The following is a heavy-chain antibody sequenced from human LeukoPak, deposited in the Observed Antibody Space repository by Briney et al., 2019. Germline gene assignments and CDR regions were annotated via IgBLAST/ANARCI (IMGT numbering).Heavy chain of an antibody. Sequence: PGGSLRLSCAASGFTVSSNYMSWVRQAPGKGLEWVSVIYSGGSTYYADSVKGRFTISRDNSKNTLYLQMNSLRAEDTAVYYCAKALYYYGSGYDYWGQGTLVTVSS. V-gene: IGHV3-53*01. CDR2: IYSGGST. CDR1: GFTVSSNY. J-gene: IGHJ4*02. D-gene: IGHD3-10*01. CDR3: AKALYYYGSGYDY.